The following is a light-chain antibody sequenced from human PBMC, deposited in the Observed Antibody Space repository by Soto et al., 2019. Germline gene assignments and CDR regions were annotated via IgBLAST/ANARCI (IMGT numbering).Light chain of an antibody. V-gene: IGKV1-5*02. CDR1: QNIGVW. CDR3: HQYDTYS. CDR2: HAS. J-gene: IGKJ1*01. Sequence: DIQMTQSPSTLPSFVGDRVTIICRASQNIGVWLAWYRQKPGTAPKLLIYHASTLVSGVPSRFSGSGSGTEFTLTISSLQPDDFATYFCHQYDTYSFGQGTKVDIK.